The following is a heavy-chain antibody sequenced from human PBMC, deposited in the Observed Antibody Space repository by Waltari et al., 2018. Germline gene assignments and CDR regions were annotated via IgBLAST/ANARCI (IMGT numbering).Heavy chain of an antibody. J-gene: IGHJ4*02. CDR2: ISSNGGST. CDR3: ASYDY. Sequence: EVQLVESGGGLVQPGGSLRPSCAASGFTFSSYAMHWVRQAPGKGLEYVSAISSNGGSTYYANSVKGRFTISRDNSKNTLYLQMGSLRAEDMAVYYCASYDYWGQGTLVTVSS. V-gene: IGHV3-64*01. CDR1: GFTFSSYA.